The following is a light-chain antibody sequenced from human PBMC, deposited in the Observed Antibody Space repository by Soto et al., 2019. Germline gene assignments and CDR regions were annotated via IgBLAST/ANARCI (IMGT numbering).Light chain of an antibody. CDR3: QQYNNWPRT. CDR2: GAS. V-gene: IGKV3-15*01. Sequence: EILRTQTPPTMAVSAGEGATLSCRASQSVSSNLEWYQQKPGKAPRLLISGASTRATGIPARFSGSGSGTEFTLTISSLQSEDSEVYYCQQYNNWPRTFDQGTKVDIK. CDR1: QSVSSN. J-gene: IGKJ1*01.